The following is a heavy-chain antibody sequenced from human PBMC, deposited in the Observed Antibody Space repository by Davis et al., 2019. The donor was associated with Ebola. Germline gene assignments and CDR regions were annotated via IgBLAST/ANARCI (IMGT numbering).Heavy chain of an antibody. J-gene: IGHJ3*02. Sequence: GESLKISCKGSGYSFTSYWIGWVRQMPGKGLEWMGIIYTGNSDTRYSPSFRGQVTISADKSIKTAYLQWSSLKASDTAMYYCASLRRTITGMDDGFDMWGQGTMVTVSS. CDR3: ASLRRTITGMDDGFDM. V-gene: IGHV5-51*01. CDR1: GYSFTSYW. CDR2: IYTGNSDT. D-gene: IGHD2-8*02.